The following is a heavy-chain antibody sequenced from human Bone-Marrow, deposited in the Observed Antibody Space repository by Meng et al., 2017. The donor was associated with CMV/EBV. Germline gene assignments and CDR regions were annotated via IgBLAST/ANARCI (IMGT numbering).Heavy chain of an antibody. J-gene: IGHJ6*02. D-gene: IGHD3-16*01. CDR2: IIPILGIA. Sequence: SVKVSCKASGGTFSSYTISWVRQAPGQGLEWMGRIIPILGIANYAQKFQGRVTITADKSTSTAYMELSSLRSEDTAVYYCARGDVSRDYYYYGMDVWGQGTTVTVSS. CDR3: ARGDVSRDYYYYGMDV. V-gene: IGHV1-69*02. CDR1: GGTFSSYT.